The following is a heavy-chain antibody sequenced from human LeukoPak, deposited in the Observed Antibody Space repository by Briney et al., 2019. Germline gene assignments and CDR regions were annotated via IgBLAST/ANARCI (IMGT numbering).Heavy chain of an antibody. CDR3: ARNDYGEYYFDY. D-gene: IGHD4-17*01. CDR1: GITFSDYA. J-gene: IGHJ4*02. V-gene: IGHV3-30*04. CDR2: ISSDGGNE. Sequence: PGGSLRLSCVASGITFSDYAMRWVRQAPGQGLEWVAAISSDGGNEHYADSVEGRFTISRDNSKNTLFLQVDSLRTEDRAVYYCARNDYGEYYFDYWGQGTLVTVSS.